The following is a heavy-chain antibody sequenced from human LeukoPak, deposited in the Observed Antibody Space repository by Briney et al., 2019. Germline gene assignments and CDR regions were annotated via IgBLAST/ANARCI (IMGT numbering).Heavy chain of an antibody. J-gene: IGHJ6*02. Sequence: SQTLSLSCAISGDSVSSNSATWNWIGQSPSRGLEWLGRTYYRSKWYNDYAVSMKSRITINLDTSKNQFSLQMNSVTPEDTAVYYSARRKAVTFGTDVWGQGTTVTVSS. V-gene: IGHV6-1*01. CDR2: TYYRSKWYN. D-gene: IGHD6-19*01. CDR3: ARRKAVTFGTDV. CDR1: GDSVSSNSAT.